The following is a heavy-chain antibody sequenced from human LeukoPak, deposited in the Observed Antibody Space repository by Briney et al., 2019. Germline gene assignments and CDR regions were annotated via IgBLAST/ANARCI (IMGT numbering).Heavy chain of an antibody. Sequence: GGSLRLPCAASGFTFSSYAMHWVRQAPGKGLEWVAVISYDGSNKYYADSVKGRFTISRDNSKNTLYLQMNSLRAEDTAVYYCARDHRKYSSGWYPQYYYYYCGMDVWGQGTTVTVSS. J-gene: IGHJ6*02. V-gene: IGHV3-30-3*01. CDR1: GFTFSSYA. D-gene: IGHD6-19*01. CDR2: ISYDGSNK. CDR3: ARDHRKYSSGWYPQYYYYYCGMDV.